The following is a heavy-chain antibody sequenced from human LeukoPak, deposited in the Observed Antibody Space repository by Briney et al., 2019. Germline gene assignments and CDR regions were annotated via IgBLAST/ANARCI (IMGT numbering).Heavy chain of an antibody. CDR1: GFTFSSYW. Sequence: GGSLRLSCAASGFTFSSYWMHWVRHAPGKGRVWVSRINSDGSSTSYADSVKGRFTIPRDNAKNTLYLQMNSLRAEDTAVYYCARVNIDELDFHFDYWGQGTLVTVSS. CDR3: ARVNIDELDFHFDY. D-gene: IGHD1-1*01. J-gene: IGHJ4*02. CDR2: INSDGSST. V-gene: IGHV3-74*01.